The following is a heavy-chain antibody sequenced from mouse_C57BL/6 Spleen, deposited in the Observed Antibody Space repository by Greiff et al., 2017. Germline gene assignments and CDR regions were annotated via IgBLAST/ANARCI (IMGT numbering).Heavy chain of an antibody. CDR3: ARGTTVVATSPYFDY. Sequence: QVQLQQSGAELMKPGASVKLSCKATGYTFTGYCIEWVKQRPGHGLEWIGEILPGSGSTNYNEKFKGKATFTADTSSNTAYMQLSSLTTEDSAIYYCARGTTVVATSPYFDYWGQGTTLTVSS. V-gene: IGHV1-9*01. CDR2: ILPGSGST. CDR1: GYTFTGYC. D-gene: IGHD1-1*01. J-gene: IGHJ2*01.